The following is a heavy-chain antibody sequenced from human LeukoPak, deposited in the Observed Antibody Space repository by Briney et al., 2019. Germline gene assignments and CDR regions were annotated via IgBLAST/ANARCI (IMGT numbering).Heavy chain of an antibody. Sequence: PSETLSLTCTVSDDSMTGYYWSWIRQPPGRGLEWVAYIFHSGDTNYNPSLRSRITVSMDTSKSQFSLKLSSVTAADTAVYYCARQPYRSGAYYFDYWGQGTLITVSS. D-gene: IGHD2-15*01. CDR2: IFHSGDT. V-gene: IGHV4-59*08. CDR3: ARQPYRSGAYYFDY. J-gene: IGHJ4*02. CDR1: DDSMTGYY.